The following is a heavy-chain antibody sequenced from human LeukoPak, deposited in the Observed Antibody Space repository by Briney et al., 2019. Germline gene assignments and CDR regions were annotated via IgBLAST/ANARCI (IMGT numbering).Heavy chain of an antibody. CDR3: ATDAYDSSGYQHY. CDR1: GYTLTELS. V-gene: IGHV1-24*01. Sequence: GASVKVSCKVSGYTLTELSMHWVRQAPGKGLEWMGGFDPEDGETIYAQKFQGRVTMTEDTSIDTAYMELSSLRSEDTAVYYCATDAYDSSGYQHYWGQGTLVTVSS. CDR2: FDPEDGET. J-gene: IGHJ4*02. D-gene: IGHD3-22*01.